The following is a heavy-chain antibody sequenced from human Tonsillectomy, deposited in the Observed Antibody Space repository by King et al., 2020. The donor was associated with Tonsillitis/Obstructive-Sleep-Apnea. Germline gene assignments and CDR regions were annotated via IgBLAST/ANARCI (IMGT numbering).Heavy chain of an antibody. CDR2: IYYSWST. V-gene: IGHV4-31*01. Sequence: VQLQESGPGLVKPSQTLSLTCTVSGGSISRGGYYWSWIRQHPGKGPEWFGDIYYSWSTYYTPSLKSLVTISVDTSKNQFSLKLSSVTAADTAVYYCAREVDYYYYMDVWGKGTTVTVSS. D-gene: IGHD2-2*01. J-gene: IGHJ6*03. CDR3: AREVDYYYYMDV. CDR1: GGSISRGGYY.